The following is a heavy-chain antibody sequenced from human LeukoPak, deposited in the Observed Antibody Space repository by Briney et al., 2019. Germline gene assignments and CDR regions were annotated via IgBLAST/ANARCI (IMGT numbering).Heavy chain of an antibody. CDR2: ISSRSSHT. CDR3: ARFSSGWYYFDY. D-gene: IGHD6-19*01. CDR1: GFTFSDYY. V-gene: IGHV3-11*03. Sequence: PAGSLRLSCAASGFTFSDYYMSWIRQAPGQGLEWVSYISSRSSHTNYADSVKGRFTISRDNAKNSLYLQMNSLRAEDTAVYYCARFSSGWYYFDYRGQGTLVTVSS. J-gene: IGHJ4*02.